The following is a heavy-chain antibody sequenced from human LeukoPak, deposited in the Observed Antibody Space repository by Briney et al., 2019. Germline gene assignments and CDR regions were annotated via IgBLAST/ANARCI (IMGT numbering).Heavy chain of an antibody. J-gene: IGHJ4*02. D-gene: IGHD3-3*01. V-gene: IGHV3-30*02. CDR3: AKDDPLRFERSGN. Sequence: GGSLRLSCAASGFTFSSYGMHWVRQAPGKGLEWVAFIRYDGSNKYYADSVKGRFTISRDNSKNTLYLQMNSLKAEDTAVYYCAKDDPLRFERSGNGAPGTVVTVSS. CDR1: GFTFSSYG. CDR2: IRYDGSNK.